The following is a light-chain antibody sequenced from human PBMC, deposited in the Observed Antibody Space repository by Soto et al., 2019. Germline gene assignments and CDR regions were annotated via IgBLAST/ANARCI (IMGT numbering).Light chain of an antibody. CDR1: SSDVGGHNY. CDR2: SVS. V-gene: IGLV2-11*01. J-gene: IGLJ1*01. Sequence: QSALTQPRSVSWSPGQSVTISCTGTSSDVGGHNYVSWYQQHPGKAPKLMISSVSKRPSGVPDRFSGSKSGNTASLTISGLQAEDEADYYCCSYAGSYPYVFGTGTKVTAL. CDR3: CSYAGSYPYV.